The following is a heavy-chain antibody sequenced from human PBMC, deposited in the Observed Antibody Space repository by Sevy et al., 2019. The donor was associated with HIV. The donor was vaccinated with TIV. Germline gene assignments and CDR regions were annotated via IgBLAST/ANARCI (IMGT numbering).Heavy chain of an antibody. Sequence: GSLRLSCAASGFTFSSYEMNWVRQAPGKGLEWVSYISSSGSTIYYADSVKGRFTISRDNAKNSLYLQMNSLRAEDTAVYYCARVGRAGSGSYYNSFFDYWGQGTLVTVSS. D-gene: IGHD3-10*01. J-gene: IGHJ4*02. CDR1: GFTFSSYE. V-gene: IGHV3-48*03. CDR2: ISSSGSTI. CDR3: ARVGRAGSGSYYNSFFDY.